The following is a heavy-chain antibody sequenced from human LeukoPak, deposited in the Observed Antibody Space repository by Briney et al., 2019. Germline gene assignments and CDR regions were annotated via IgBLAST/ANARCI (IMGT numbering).Heavy chain of an antibody. J-gene: IGHJ4*02. CDR3: ASQARASMIVVVDY. V-gene: IGHV3-23*01. CDR1: GFTFSSYA. Sequence: GGSLRLSCAASGFTFSSYAMGWVRQAPGKGLEWVSGISGSGGSTYYAASVKGRFTISRDNSKNTLYLQMNSLRAEDTAVYYCASQARASMIVVVDYWGQGTLVTVSS. D-gene: IGHD3-22*01. CDR2: ISGSGGST.